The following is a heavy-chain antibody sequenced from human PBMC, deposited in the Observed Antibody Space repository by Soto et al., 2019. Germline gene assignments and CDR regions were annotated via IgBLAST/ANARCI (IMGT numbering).Heavy chain of an antibody. V-gene: IGHV3-11*01. CDR2: ISSSGSTI. Sequence: QVQLVESGGGLVKPGGSLRLSCAASGFTFSDYYMSWIRQATGKGLEWVSYISSSGSTIYYADSVKGRFTISRDNAKNSLYLQMNSLRAEDTAVYYCARQYSSSSDPYYYYGMDVWGQGTTVTVSS. CDR3: ARQYSSSSDPYYYYGMDV. D-gene: IGHD6-6*01. CDR1: GFTFSDYY. J-gene: IGHJ6*02.